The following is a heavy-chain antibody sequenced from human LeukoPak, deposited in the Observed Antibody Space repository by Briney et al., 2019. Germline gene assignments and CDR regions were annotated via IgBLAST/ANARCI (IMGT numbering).Heavy chain of an antibody. CDR1: GFTFRSYG. V-gene: IGHV3-30*18. Sequence: GGSLRLSCVASGFTFRSYGMHWVRQAPGKGLEWVAVISFDGSNKYYVDSVKDRFTISRDNSKNTFYLQMNSLRAEDTAVYYCAKEDSAWRHFDYWGQGTLVTVSS. J-gene: IGHJ4*02. CDR2: ISFDGSNK. D-gene: IGHD6-19*01. CDR3: AKEDSAWRHFDY.